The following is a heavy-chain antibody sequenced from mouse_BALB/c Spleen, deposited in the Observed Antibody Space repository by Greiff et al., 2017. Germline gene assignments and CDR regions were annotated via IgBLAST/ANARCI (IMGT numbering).Heavy chain of an antibody. Sequence: EVQRVESGGGLVQPGGSLRLSCATSGFTFTDYYMSWVRQPPGKALEWLGFIRNKANGYTTEYSASVKGRFTISRDNSQSILYLQMNTLRAEDSATYYCARATVVATDYAMDYWGQGTSVTVSS. CDR3: ARATVVATDYAMDY. D-gene: IGHD1-1*01. CDR1: GFTFTDYY. V-gene: IGHV7-3*02. CDR2: IRNKANGYTT. J-gene: IGHJ4*01.